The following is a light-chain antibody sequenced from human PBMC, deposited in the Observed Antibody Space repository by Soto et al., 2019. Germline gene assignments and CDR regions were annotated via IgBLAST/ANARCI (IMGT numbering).Light chain of an antibody. Sequence: EIVLTQSPGTLSLSPGGRATLSCRASQSVSSYRLAWYQQKPGQPPRLLISGASSRATGIPDRFSGSGSGTDFTLTISSLEPEDFAVYYCQQRSNWPLTFGGGTKVDIK. CDR1: QSVSSYR. V-gene: IGKV3D-20*02. CDR2: GAS. CDR3: QQRSNWPLT. J-gene: IGKJ4*01.